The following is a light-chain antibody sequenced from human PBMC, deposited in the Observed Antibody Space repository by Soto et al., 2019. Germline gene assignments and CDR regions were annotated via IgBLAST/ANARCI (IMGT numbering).Light chain of an antibody. CDR1: SSNIGTNH. Sequence: QAVVTQPPSASGTPGQRVTISCSGSSSNIGTNHVYWYQQVPGAAPKLLISRNNQRASGVPDRFSASKSGTSASLTISGLRSEDEGDYYCASWDDTLLFGGGTKLTVL. CDR2: RNN. CDR3: ASWDDTLL. J-gene: IGLJ2*01. V-gene: IGLV1-47*01.